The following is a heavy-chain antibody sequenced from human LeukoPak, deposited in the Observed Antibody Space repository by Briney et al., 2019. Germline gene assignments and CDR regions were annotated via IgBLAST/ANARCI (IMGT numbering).Heavy chain of an antibody. CDR3: ARDGDGYNFDY. Sequence: GGSLRLSCAASGFTFSSYWMHWVRQAPGKGLVWVSRINSDGSSISYADSVKGRFTISRDNAKNTLYLQMNSLRAEDTAVYYCARDGDGYNFDYWGQGTLVTVSS. CDR1: GFTFSSYW. CDR2: INSDGSSI. D-gene: IGHD5-24*01. J-gene: IGHJ4*02. V-gene: IGHV3-74*01.